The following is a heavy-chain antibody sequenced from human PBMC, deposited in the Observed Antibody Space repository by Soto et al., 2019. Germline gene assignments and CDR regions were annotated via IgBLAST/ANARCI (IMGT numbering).Heavy chain of an antibody. CDR1: GGSIGSGGYS. J-gene: IGHJ5*02. V-gene: IGHV4-30-2*01. D-gene: IGHD3-16*02. Sequence: SETLSLTCAVSGGSIGSGGYSWSWIRQPPEKGLEWIGYIYHSGSTNYNPSLKSRVTISVDRSKNQFSLKLNSVTAADTAVYYCIIVRAATPTISVWFDRWDQGTL. CDR3: IIVRAATPTISVWFDR. CDR2: IYHSGST.